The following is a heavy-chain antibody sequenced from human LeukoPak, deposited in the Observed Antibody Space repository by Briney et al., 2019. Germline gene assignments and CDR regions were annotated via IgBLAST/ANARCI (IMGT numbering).Heavy chain of an antibody. Sequence: GASVKVSCKASGYTFTSYYMHWVRQAPGQGLEWMGIINPSGGSTSYAQKFQGRVTMTEDTSTDTAYMELSSLRSEDTAVYYCATPQRVLLWFGELLSPYHDAFDIWGQGTMVTVSS. CDR2: INPSGGST. V-gene: IGHV1-46*01. D-gene: IGHD3-10*01. CDR3: ATPQRVLLWFGELLSPYHDAFDI. J-gene: IGHJ3*02. CDR1: GYTFTSYY.